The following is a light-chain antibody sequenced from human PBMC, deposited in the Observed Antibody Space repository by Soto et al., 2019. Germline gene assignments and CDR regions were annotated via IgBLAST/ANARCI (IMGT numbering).Light chain of an antibody. CDR1: QSISTW. CDR3: QQYNSYSPT. J-gene: IGKJ1*01. Sequence: IQLPQSPSTLSASVGDRVTITCGASQSISTWLAWYQQKGGKAPKVLIYKASSLQVGVPSRFSGSGSGTESTLTISSLRPDDSATYYCQQYNSYSPTFGQGTKV. V-gene: IGKV1-5*03. CDR2: KAS.